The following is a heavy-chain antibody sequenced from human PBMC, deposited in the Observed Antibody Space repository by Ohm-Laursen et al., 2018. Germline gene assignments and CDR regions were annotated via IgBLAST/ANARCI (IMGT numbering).Heavy chain of an antibody. CDR1: GYSISSVYY. CDR2: IYHSGST. CDR3: ARSSRIQLWPRRAFDI. J-gene: IGHJ3*02. D-gene: IGHD5-18*01. V-gene: IGHV4-38-2*01. Sequence: SQTLSLTCAVSGYSISSVYYWGWIRQPPGKGLEWIGSIYHSGSTYYNPSLKSRVTISVDTSKNQFSLKLSSVTAADTAVYYCARSSRIQLWPRRAFDIWGQGTMVTVSS.